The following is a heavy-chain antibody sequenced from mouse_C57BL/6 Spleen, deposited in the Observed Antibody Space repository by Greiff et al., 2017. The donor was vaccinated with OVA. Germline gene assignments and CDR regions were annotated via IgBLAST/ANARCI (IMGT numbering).Heavy chain of an antibody. Sequence: EVKLKESGGGLVQPKGSLKLSCAASGFSFNTYAMNWVRQAPGKGLEWVARIRSKSNNYATYYADSVKDRFTISRDDSESMLYLQMNNLKTEDTAMYYCVRSTMALFDYWGQGTTLTVSS. CDR1: GFSFNTYA. D-gene: IGHD2-1*01. CDR2: IRSKSNNYAT. J-gene: IGHJ2*01. V-gene: IGHV10-1*01. CDR3: VRSTMALFDY.